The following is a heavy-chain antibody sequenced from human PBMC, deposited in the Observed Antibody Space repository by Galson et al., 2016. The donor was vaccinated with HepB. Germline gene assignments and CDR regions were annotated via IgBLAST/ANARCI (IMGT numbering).Heavy chain of an antibody. CDR1: GFTVTGNY. CDR2: LYSGGPT. CDR3: AAEGAGEDWAFVF. D-gene: IGHD6-19*01. J-gene: IGHJ4*02. V-gene: IGHV3-53*01. Sequence: SLRLSCAASGFTVTGNYVAWVRQAPGKGLEWVSVLYSGGPTYYAESVRGRFTTSRDSSRNTPHLQVNSLRAEDTAVYYCAAEGAGEDWAFVFWGQGTLVTVSS.